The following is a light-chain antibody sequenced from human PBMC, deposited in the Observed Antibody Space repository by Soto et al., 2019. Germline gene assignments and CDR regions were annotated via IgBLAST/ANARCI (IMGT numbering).Light chain of an antibody. CDR2: DAS. J-gene: IGKJ4*01. CDR3: QQYDNLPLT. CDR1: QDITNY. Sequence: DIQMTQSPSSLSASVGDRVTITCQASQDITNYLHWFQQKPGKAPKLLIYDASNLETGVPSRFSGSGSGTDFTFTISSLQPEDIATYYCQQYDNLPLTFGVGTKVEIK. V-gene: IGKV1-33*01.